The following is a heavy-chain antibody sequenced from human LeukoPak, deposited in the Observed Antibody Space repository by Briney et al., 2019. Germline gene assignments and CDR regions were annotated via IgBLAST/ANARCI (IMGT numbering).Heavy chain of an antibody. V-gene: IGHV5-51*01. J-gene: IGHJ4*02. Sequence: GESLKISCKGSGYSFTSYWIGWVRQMPGKALEWMGVIYPGDSDTRYSPSFQGQVTISADKSISTAYLQWGSLKASDTAMYYCARSGYSGYERFDYWGQGTLVTVSS. CDR1: GYSFTSYW. CDR3: ARSGYSGYERFDY. CDR2: IYPGDSDT. D-gene: IGHD5-12*01.